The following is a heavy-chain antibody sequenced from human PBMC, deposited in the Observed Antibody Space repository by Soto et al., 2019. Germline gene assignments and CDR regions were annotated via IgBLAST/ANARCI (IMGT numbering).Heavy chain of an antibody. Sequence: SETLSLTCTVSGGSISSSSYYWGWIRQPPGKGLEWIGSIYYSGSTYYNPSLKSRVTISVDTSKNQFSLKLSSVTDADTAVYYCARHVGIAAHHPPGWLDLWGKGTLVTVSS. CDR1: GGSISSSSYY. CDR2: IYYSGST. D-gene: IGHD6-13*01. J-gene: IGHJ5*02. V-gene: IGHV4-39*01. CDR3: ARHVGIAAHHPPGWLDL.